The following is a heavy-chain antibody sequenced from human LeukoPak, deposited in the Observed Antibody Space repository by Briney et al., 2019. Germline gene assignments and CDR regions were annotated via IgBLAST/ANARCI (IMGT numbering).Heavy chain of an antibody. V-gene: IGHV4-59*01. Sequence: KASETLSLTCTVSGGSISSYYWSWIRQPPGKGLEWIGYIYYSGSTNYNPSLKSRVTISVDTSKNQFSLKLSSVTAADTAVYYCAREGYYDSSGYYRFDYWGQGTLVTVSS. CDR2: IYYSGST. CDR3: AREGYYDSSGYYRFDY. D-gene: IGHD3-22*01. J-gene: IGHJ4*02. CDR1: GGSISSYY.